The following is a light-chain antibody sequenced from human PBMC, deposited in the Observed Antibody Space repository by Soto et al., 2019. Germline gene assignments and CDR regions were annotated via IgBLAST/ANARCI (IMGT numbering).Light chain of an antibody. CDR1: QSVGNY. J-gene: IGKJ3*01. V-gene: IGKV3-11*01. CDR3: QQRSNWIFT. CDR2: DAT. Sequence: EVVMTQSPATLSLSPGEGATLFCRASQSVGNYFAWYQQRPGQAPRLLIYDATSRATGIPARFSGSGSGTDFTLTITSLEPEDFAVYYCQQRSNWIFTFGPGTIVDIK.